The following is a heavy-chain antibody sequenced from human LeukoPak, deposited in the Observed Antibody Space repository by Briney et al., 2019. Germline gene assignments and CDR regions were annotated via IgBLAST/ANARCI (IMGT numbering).Heavy chain of an antibody. V-gene: IGHV4-59*11. CDR1: GGSISSHY. Sequence: SETLSLTCTVSGGSISSHYWSWIRQPPGKGLEWIGYIYYSGSTNYNPSFKSRVTISVDTSKNQFSLKLSSVTAADTAVYYCASTAAGMSYYYMDVWGKGTTVTVSS. CDR3: ASTAAGMSYYYMDV. D-gene: IGHD6-13*01. CDR2: IYYSGST. J-gene: IGHJ6*03.